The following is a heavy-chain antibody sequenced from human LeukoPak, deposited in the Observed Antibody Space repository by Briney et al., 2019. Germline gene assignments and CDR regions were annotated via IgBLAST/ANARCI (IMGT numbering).Heavy chain of an antibody. J-gene: IGHJ3*02. V-gene: IGHV4-34*01. CDR3: ARSRLWPPGTFDI. CDR2: IDHGGTT. CDR1: GGSFSGYY. D-gene: IGHD3-16*01. Sequence: SETLSLTCVVYGGSFSGYYWSWFRQSPGKGLEWIGEIDHGGTTNYNPSLKSRVTISLDTPRDQFSLKVRSLTAADTAVYFCARSRLWPPGTFDIWGQGTMVSVSS.